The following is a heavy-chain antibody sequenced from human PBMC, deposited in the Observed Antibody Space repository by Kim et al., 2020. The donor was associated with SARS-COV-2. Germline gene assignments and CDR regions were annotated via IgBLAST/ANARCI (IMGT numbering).Heavy chain of an antibody. Sequence: ITKYYADSVKGRFTISRDNSKNTLYLQMNSLRADDTAVYYCARVSGVFDYWGQGTLFTVSS. CDR2: ITK. V-gene: IGHV3-30-3*01. J-gene: IGHJ4*02. CDR3: ARVSGVFDY.